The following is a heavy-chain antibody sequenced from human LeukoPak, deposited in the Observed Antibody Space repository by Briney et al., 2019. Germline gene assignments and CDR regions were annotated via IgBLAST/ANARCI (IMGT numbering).Heavy chain of an antibody. CDR2: FDPEDGET. CDR3: ATGGGEWELRNWFDP. D-gene: IGHD1-26*01. CDR1: GYTLTELS. J-gene: IGHJ5*02. V-gene: IGHV1-24*01. Sequence: ASVKVSCKVSGYTLTELSMHWVRQAPGKGLEWMGGFDPEDGETIYAQKFQGRVTMTEAASTDTAYMELSSLRSEDTAVYYCATGGGEWELRNWFDPWGQGTLVTVSS.